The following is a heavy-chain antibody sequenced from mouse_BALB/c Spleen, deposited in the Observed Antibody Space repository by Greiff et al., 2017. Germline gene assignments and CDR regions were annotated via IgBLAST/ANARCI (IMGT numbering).Heavy chain of an antibody. Sequence: VQLKESGAELVKPGASVKLSCTASGFNIKDTYMHWVKQRPEQGLEWIGRIDPANGNTKYDPKFQGKATITADTSSNTAYLQLSSLTSEDTAVYYCAPLWDYFDYWGQGTTLTVSS. CDR1: GFNIKDTY. CDR3: APLWDYFDY. CDR2: IDPANGNT. J-gene: IGHJ2*01. V-gene: IGHV14-3*02. D-gene: IGHD1-1*02.